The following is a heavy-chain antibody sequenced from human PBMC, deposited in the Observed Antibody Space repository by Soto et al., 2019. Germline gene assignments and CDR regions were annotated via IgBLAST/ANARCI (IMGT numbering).Heavy chain of an antibody. CDR1: GYSFTSYW. CDR3: ARMVATSAFDI. V-gene: IGHV5-51*01. J-gene: IGHJ3*02. CDR2: IYPGDSDT. Sequence: GESLKISCKGSGYSFTSYWIGWVRQMPGKGLEWMGIIYPGDSDTRYSPSFQGQVTISADKSISTAYLQWSGLKTSNTAMYYCARMVATSAFDIWGQGTMVTVSS. D-gene: IGHD5-12*01.